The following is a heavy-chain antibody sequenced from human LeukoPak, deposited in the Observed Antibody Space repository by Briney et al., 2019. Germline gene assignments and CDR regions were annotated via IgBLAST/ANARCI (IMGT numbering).Heavy chain of an antibody. CDR2: ISAYNGNT. CDR1: GYTFTSYG. CDR3: ARERITMVRGVIIERWFDP. Sequence: APAKVSCKASGYTFTSYGISWVRQAPGQGLEWMGWISAYNGNTNYAQKLQGRVTMTTDTSTSTAYMELRSLRSDDTAVYYCARERITMVRGVIIERWFDPWGQGTLVTVSS. D-gene: IGHD3-10*01. J-gene: IGHJ5*02. V-gene: IGHV1-18*01.